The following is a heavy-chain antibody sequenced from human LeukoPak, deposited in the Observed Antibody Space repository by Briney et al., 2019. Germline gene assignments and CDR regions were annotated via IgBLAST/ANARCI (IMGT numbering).Heavy chain of an antibody. Sequence: GGSLRLSCAVSGFSFSSYSMNWVRQAPGKGLEWVSYISSSSSTIYYADSVKGRFTISRDNAKNSLYLQMNSLRAEDMALYYCAKGGILGDYFDYWGQGTLVTVSS. CDR2: ISSSSSTI. D-gene: IGHD3-16*01. V-gene: IGHV3-48*04. CDR3: AKGGILGDYFDY. CDR1: GFSFSSYS. J-gene: IGHJ4*02.